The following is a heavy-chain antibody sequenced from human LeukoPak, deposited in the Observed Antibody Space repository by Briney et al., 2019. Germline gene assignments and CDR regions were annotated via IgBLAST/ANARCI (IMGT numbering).Heavy chain of an antibody. J-gene: IGHJ5*01. CDR1: GFTFTKNW. V-gene: IGHV3-74*01. D-gene: IGHD3-16*01. CDR3: ARDRFHAVES. Sequence: GGSLRLSCAASGFTFTKNWMHWVRQAPGKGLVWVSLIKDDGTTTAYADSVKGRFTISRDNAKNTVYLQMNSLRAEDTAIYYCARDRFHAVESWGQGALVTVSS. CDR2: IKDDGTTT.